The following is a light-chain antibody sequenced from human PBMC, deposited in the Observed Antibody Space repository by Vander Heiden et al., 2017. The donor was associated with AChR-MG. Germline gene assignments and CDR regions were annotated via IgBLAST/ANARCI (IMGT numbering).Light chain of an antibody. CDR3: QQYGTSPIT. J-gene: IGKJ5*01. Sequence: EIVLTQSPGTLSLSPGERATPSCRASQSVSSSYLAWYQQKPGQAPRLLIYGASNRATGIPDRFSGSGSGTDFTLTVSRLEPEDFAVYYCQQYGTSPITFGQGTRLEIK. V-gene: IGKV3-20*01. CDR2: GAS. CDR1: QSVSSSY.